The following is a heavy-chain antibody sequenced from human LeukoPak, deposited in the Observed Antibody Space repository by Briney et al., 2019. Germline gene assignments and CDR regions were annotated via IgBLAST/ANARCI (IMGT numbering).Heavy chain of an antibody. CDR2: ISSNSSTI. J-gene: IGHJ4*02. Sequence: GGSLRLSCAASGFTFSSYSMNWVRQAPGKGLEWVSYISSNSSTIYYADSVKGRFTISRDNAKNSLYLQMNSLRAEDTAVYYCARASLYGDYDYWGQGTLVTVSS. D-gene: IGHD4-17*01. CDR1: GFTFSSYS. CDR3: ARASLYGDYDY. V-gene: IGHV3-48*04.